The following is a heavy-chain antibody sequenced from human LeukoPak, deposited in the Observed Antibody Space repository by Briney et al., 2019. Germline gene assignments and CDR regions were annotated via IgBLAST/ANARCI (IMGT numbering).Heavy chain of an antibody. J-gene: IGHJ4*02. CDR3: ARGSYDSSGYSEGFDY. V-gene: IGHV3-53*01. CDR1: GFTVSSNY. D-gene: IGHD3-22*01. Sequence: GGSLRLSCAASGFTVSSNYMSWFRQAPGKGLEWVSVIYSGGSTYYADSVKGRFTISRDNSKNTLYLQMNSLRAEDTAVYYCARGSYDSSGYSEGFDYWGQGTLVTVSS. CDR2: IYSGGST.